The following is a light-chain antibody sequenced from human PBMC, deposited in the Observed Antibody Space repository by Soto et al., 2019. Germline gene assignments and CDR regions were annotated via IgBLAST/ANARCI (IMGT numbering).Light chain of an antibody. J-gene: IGKJ5*01. Sequence: ESVLTASHGTLSFAPGEMSTLSCMASQSVSSANFAWYQQKPGQAPRLLIYDASNRATGIPARFSGSGSGTDFTLTISSLEPEDFAVYYCQKRSNRPIICGQGTRRAIK. V-gene: IGKV3-11*01. CDR3: QKRSNRPII. CDR1: QSVSSAN. CDR2: DAS.